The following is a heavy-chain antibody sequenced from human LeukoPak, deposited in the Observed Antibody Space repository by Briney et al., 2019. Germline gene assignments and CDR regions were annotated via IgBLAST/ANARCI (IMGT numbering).Heavy chain of an antibody. J-gene: IGHJ4*02. Sequence: PSETRSLTCAVYGGSFSGYYWSWIRQPPGKGLEWIGEINHSGSTNYNPSLKSRVTISVDTSKNQFSLKLSSVTAADTAVYYCASEPPGYDSSGYYYGSLVYWGQGTLVTVSS. CDR1: GGSFSGYY. CDR2: INHSGST. V-gene: IGHV4-34*01. D-gene: IGHD3-22*01. CDR3: ASEPPGYDSSGYYYGSLVY.